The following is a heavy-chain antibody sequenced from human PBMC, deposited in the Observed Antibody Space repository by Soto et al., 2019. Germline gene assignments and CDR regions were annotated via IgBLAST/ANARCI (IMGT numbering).Heavy chain of an antibody. D-gene: IGHD2-15*01. CDR2: IGTSSSYI. J-gene: IGHJ6*03. Sequence: EVQLVESGGGLVKPGGSLRLSCAASGFTFNNYNMNWVRQAPGKGLEWVSSIGTSSSYIYYADSLKGRFTISRDNAENSLYLQLSSLRAEDTAVYYCSGVLSGTPNYYYMDVWGEGTAVTVSS. V-gene: IGHV3-21*01. CDR1: GFTFNNYN. CDR3: SGVLSGTPNYYYMDV.